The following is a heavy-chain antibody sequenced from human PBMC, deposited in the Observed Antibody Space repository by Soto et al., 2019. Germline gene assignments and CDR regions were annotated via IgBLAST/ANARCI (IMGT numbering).Heavy chain of an antibody. CDR1: GFTFSSYS. Sequence: PAVSLRLSCAASGFTFSSYSMHWVRQAPGKGLEWVSSIGTRSDIYYADSVKGRFTISRDNANNMMYLQMNSLRVEDTAVYYCVRGGLSGGFSNYSSWGQGALVTVSS. V-gene: IGHV3-21*01. CDR2: IGTRSDI. CDR3: VRGGLSGGFSNYSS. J-gene: IGHJ5*02. D-gene: IGHD1-26*01.